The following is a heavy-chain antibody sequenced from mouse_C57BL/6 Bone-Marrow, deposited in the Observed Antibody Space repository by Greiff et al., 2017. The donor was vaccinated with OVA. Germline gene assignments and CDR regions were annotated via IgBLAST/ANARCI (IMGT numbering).Heavy chain of an antibody. V-gene: IGHV1-42*01. J-gene: IGHJ4*01. Sequence: DVKLQESGPELVKPGASVKISCKASGYSFTGYYMNWVKQSPEKSLEWIGEINPSTGGTTYNQKFKAKATLTVDKSSSTAYMQLKSLTSEDSAVYYCARRPGRDAMDYWGQGTSVTVSS. D-gene: IGHD3-3*01. CDR1: GYSFTGYY. CDR2: INPSTGGT. CDR3: ARRPGRDAMDY.